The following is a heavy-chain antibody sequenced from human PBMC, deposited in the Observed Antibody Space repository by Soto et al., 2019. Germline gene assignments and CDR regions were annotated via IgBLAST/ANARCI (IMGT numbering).Heavy chain of an antibody. Sequence: SVKVSCKASGGTFSSYAISWVRQAPGQGLEWMGGIIPIFGTANYAQKFQGRVTITADESTSTAYMELSSLRSEDTAVYYCARRYCSSTSCYQGHFDYWGQGTLVTVSS. CDR2: IIPIFGTA. CDR1: GGTFSSYA. J-gene: IGHJ4*02. V-gene: IGHV1-69*13. D-gene: IGHD2-2*01. CDR3: ARRYCSSTSCYQGHFDY.